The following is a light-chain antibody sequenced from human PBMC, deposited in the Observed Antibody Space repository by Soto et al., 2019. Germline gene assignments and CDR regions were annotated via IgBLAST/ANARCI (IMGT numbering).Light chain of an antibody. CDR1: NSNIGINA. CDR2: SDS. V-gene: IGLV1-47*02. Sequence: QSVLTQPPSASGTPGQRVTISCSGSNSNIGINAVYWYQQLPGAAPTFLIYSDSQWPSGVPDRFSASKSGTSATLAISGLRSEDEADYYCAAWDDGLRGPVFGGGTKVTVL. CDR3: AAWDDGLRGPV. J-gene: IGLJ3*02.